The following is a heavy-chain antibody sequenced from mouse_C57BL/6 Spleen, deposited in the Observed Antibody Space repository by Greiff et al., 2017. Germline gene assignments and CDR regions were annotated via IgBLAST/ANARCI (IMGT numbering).Heavy chain of an antibody. Sequence: EVKLMESEGGLVQPGSSMKLSCTASGFTFSDYYMAWVRQVPEKGLEWVANINYDGSSTYYLDSLKSRFIISRDNAKNILYLQMSSLKSEDTATYYCARSGNYGGWYFDVWGTGTTVTVSS. CDR1: GFTFSDYY. J-gene: IGHJ1*03. D-gene: IGHD2-1*01. CDR2: INYDGSST. CDR3: ARSGNYGGWYFDV. V-gene: IGHV5-16*01.